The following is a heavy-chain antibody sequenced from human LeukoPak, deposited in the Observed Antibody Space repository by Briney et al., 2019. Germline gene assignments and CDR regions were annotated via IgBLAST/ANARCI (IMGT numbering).Heavy chain of an antibody. Sequence: GGSLRLSCAVSGFTFSGFWMSWSRQAPGKGLEWVASIDSDGSEGYYADSVRGRFTISRDNAKNTLFLQMNSLRAEDTAVYHCVRDGVGAPPFDVWGQGTMVTVSS. V-gene: IGHV3-7*01. CDR3: VRDGVGAPPFDV. CDR1: GFTFSGFW. J-gene: IGHJ3*01. CDR2: IDSDGSEG. D-gene: IGHD1-26*01.